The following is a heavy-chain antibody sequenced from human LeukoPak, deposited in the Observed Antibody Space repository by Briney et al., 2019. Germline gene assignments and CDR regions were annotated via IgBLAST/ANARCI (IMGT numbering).Heavy chain of an antibody. V-gene: IGHV3-64*04. CDR3: ARGAGWTYGMDV. D-gene: IGHD6-19*01. J-gene: IGHJ6*02. CDR1: GFTFNSYA. CDR2: IISNGGST. Sequence: GGSLRLSCSASGFTFNSYAMHWVRQAPGKGLEYVSAIISNGGSTYYADSVRGRFTISRDNSKNTLYLQMNSLRVEDTAVYYCARGAGWTYGMDVWGQGTTVTVSS.